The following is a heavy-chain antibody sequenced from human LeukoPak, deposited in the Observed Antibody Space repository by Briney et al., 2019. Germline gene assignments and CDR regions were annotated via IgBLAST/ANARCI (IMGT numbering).Heavy chain of an antibody. CDR2: INYSGST. CDR1: GGSTSSYY. V-gene: IGHV4-59*01. CDR3: ARGRAATPFDY. Sequence: SETLCLTCTASGGSTSSYYWNWIRQPPGKGLEWIGYINYSGSTKHKPSLKSRVTISVDTSKNQFALKLSSVTAADTAVYYCARGRAATPFDYWGQGTLVTVSS. D-gene: IGHD1-26*01. J-gene: IGHJ4*02.